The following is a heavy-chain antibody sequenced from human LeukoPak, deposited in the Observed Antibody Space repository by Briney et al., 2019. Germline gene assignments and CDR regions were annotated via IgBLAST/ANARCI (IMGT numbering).Heavy chain of an antibody. V-gene: IGHV3-23*01. CDR2: ISGSGGSA. Sequence: GGSLRLSCAASGFTFSSYAMSWVRQAPGKGLEWVSAISGSGGSAYYADSVKGRFTISRDNSKNTLYLQMNSLRAEDTAVYYCAKDWHSSGSIFDYWGQGTLVTVSS. CDR1: GFTFSSYA. D-gene: IGHD3-22*01. J-gene: IGHJ4*02. CDR3: AKDWHSSGSIFDY.